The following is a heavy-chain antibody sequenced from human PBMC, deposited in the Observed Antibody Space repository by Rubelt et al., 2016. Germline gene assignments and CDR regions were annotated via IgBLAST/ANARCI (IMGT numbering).Heavy chain of an antibody. CDR2: IKTKSVGGTT. D-gene: IGHD2-8*01. J-gene: IGHJ4*02. Sequence: GKGLEWVGRIKTKSVGGTTDYAAPVKGRFTISRDDSKNTVYLQMNSLKTDDTAVYYCTTNGDFDYWGQGTLVTVSS. CDR3: TTNGDFDY. V-gene: IGHV3-15*01.